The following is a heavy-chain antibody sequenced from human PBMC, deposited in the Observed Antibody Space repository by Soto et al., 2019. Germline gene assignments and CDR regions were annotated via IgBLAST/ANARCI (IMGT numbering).Heavy chain of an antibody. CDR1: GGTFSMYS. V-gene: IGHV1-69*02. CDR2: IIPIFGIP. J-gene: IGHJ6*02. Sequence: SVKVSCKASGGTFSMYSITWVRQAPGHGLEWIGRIIPIFGIPTYAQKFQGRVTITADKSTSTAYMELSSLRSGDTAVYYCASIGSAQADYYYYGMDVWGQGTTVTVSS. CDR3: ASIGSAQADYYYYGMDV. D-gene: IGHD2-15*01.